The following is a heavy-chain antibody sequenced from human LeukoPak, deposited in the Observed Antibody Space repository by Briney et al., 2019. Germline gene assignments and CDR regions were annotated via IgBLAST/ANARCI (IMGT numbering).Heavy chain of an antibody. CDR1: GGTFSIYA. CDR2: IIPILGIA. Sequence: SVTVSCKASGGTFSIYAISWVRQAPGQGLEWVGRIIPILGIANYAQKFQGRVTITADKSTSTAYMELSSLRSEDTAVYYCARRRTYYYDSSGYFPPDDAFDIWGQGTMVTVSS. D-gene: IGHD3-22*01. V-gene: IGHV1-69*04. J-gene: IGHJ3*02. CDR3: ARRRTYYYDSSGYFPPDDAFDI.